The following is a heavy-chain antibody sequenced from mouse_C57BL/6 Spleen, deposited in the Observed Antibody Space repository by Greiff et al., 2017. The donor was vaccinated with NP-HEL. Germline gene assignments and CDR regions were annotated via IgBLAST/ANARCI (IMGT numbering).Heavy chain of an antibody. D-gene: IGHD2-1*01. CDR1: GYTFTSYW. J-gene: IGHJ4*01. CDR3: ARSGGNYDAMDY. V-gene: IGHV1-53*01. Sequence: QVQLKQPGTELVKPGASVKLSCKASGYTFTSYWMHWVKQRPGQGLEWIGNINPSNGGTNYNEKFKSKATLTVDKSSSTAYMQLSSLTSEDSAVYYCARSGGNYDAMDYWGQGTSVTVSS. CDR2: INPSNGGT.